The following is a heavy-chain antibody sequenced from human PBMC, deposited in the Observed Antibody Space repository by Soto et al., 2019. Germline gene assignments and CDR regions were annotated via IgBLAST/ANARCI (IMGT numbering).Heavy chain of an antibody. CDR3: AREISGRYYNVVGFPGNDY. CDR2: MNPDTGGG. J-gene: IGHJ4*02. V-gene: IGHV1-2*02. D-gene: IGHD3-10*01. CDR1: GYTFTGYY. Sequence: ASVKVSCKTSGYTFTGYYIHWVRQAPGQGLEWMGWMNPDTGGGNYAQKFQGRVTMSRDTSITTAYMELIRLGSDDTAVYYCAREISGRYYNVVGFPGNDYWGQGTLVTVSS.